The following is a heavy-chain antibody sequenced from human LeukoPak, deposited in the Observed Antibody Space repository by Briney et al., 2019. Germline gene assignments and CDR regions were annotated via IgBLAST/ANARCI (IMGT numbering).Heavy chain of an antibody. D-gene: IGHD6-19*01. Sequence: ASVKVSCKASGYTFTSYYMHWVRQAPGQGLEWMGIINPSGSSTSYAQKFQGRVTMTRDTSTSTVYMELSSLRSEDTAEYYCARDAAMYSSGWYFDYWGQGTLVTVSS. J-gene: IGHJ4*02. CDR2: INPSGSST. V-gene: IGHV1-46*01. CDR1: GYTFTSYY. CDR3: ARDAAMYSSGWYFDY.